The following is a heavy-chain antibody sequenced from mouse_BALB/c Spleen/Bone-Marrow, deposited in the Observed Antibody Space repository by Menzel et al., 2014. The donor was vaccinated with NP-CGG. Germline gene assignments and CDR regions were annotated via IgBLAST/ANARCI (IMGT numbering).Heavy chain of an antibody. J-gene: IGHJ4*01. CDR1: GFTFTDYY. V-gene: IGHV7-3*02. CDR3: ARFPMDY. CDR2: IRNKANGYTT. Sequence: EVHLVESGGGLVQPGGSLRLSCTTSGFTFTDYYMGWVRQPPGKALEWLAFIRNKANGYTTEYSASVKGRFTISRDNSQSILYLQMNTLRAEDSATYYCARFPMDYWGQGTSVTVSS.